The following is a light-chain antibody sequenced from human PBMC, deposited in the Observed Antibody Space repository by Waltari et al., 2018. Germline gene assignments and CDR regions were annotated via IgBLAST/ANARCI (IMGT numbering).Light chain of an antibody. CDR2: DAS. CDR1: QSVSSQ. CDR3: QQCNNSPPT. J-gene: IGKJ1*01. Sequence: EIVLTQSPATLYLSPGEGDTLSCRASQSVSSQLVWYQQKRGQAPRLLIYDASNRATGIPARFSGSGSGTDFTLTISSLEPEDFAVYYCQQCNNSPPTFGQGTKVEIK. V-gene: IGKV3-11*01.